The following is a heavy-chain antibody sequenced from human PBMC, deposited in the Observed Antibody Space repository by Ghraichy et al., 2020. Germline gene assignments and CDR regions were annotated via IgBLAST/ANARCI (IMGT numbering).Heavy chain of an antibody. Sequence: GGSLRLSCAASGFTFSDYYMSWIRQAPGKGLEWVSYISSSGSTIYYADSVKGRFTISRDNAKNSLYLQMNSLRAEDTAVYYCAREEVLTLPEYSSPVRFDYWGQGTLVTVSS. D-gene: IGHD6-6*01. CDR2: ISSSGSTI. J-gene: IGHJ4*02. CDR1: GFTFSDYY. CDR3: AREEVLTLPEYSSPVRFDY. V-gene: IGHV3-11*01.